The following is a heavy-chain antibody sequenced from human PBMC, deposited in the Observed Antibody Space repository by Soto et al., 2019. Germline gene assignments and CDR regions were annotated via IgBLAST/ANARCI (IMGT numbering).Heavy chain of an antibody. CDR3: ARDPFGRALGVWFDP. D-gene: IGHD3-16*01. J-gene: IGHJ5*02. CDR2: IIPIFGTA. V-gene: IGHV1-69*13. CDR1: GGTFSSYA. Sequence: SVKVSCKASGGTFSSYAISWVRQAPGQGLEWMGGIIPIFGTANYAQKFQGRVTITADESTSTAYMELSSLRSEDTAVYYCARDPFGRALGVWFDPWGQGTLVTVSS.